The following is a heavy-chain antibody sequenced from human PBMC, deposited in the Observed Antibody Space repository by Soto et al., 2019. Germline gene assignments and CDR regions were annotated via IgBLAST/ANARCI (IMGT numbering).Heavy chain of an antibody. CDR2: INPSGAST. Sequence: ASVKVSCKASGYTFTNYYMHWVRQAPGQGLEWMGLINPSGASTLYAQKFQGRVTMTRDTSTSTDYMELSSLRSEDTAVYYCARAPYTEGFLWFGELPDCYYYYGMDVWGQGTTVTGSS. V-gene: IGHV1-46*01. D-gene: IGHD3-10*01. CDR1: GYTFTNYY. CDR3: ARAPYTEGFLWFGELPDCYYYYGMDV. J-gene: IGHJ6*02.